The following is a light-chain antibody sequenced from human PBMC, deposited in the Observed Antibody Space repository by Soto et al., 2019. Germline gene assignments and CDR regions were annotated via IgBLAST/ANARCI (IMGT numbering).Light chain of an antibody. Sequence: EIVLTQSPGTLSLSPGERVTLSCRASQSVSARYIAWYQQRPGQAPRLLIYATSIRATGIPDRFSGSGSGTDFSLSISRVEPEDFAVYFCQRFDNSPPYTFGQGTKLEIK. CDR2: ATS. CDR3: QRFDNSPPYT. J-gene: IGKJ2*01. CDR1: QSVSARY. V-gene: IGKV3-20*01.